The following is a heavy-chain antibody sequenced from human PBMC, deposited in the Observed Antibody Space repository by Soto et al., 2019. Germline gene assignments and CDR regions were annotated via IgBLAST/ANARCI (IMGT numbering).Heavy chain of an antibody. D-gene: IGHD2-15*01. V-gene: IGHV4-31*03. J-gene: IGHJ6*02. CDR2: IYYSGST. Sequence: QVQLQESGPGLVKPSQTLSLTCTVSGGSISSGDDYWTWIRQDPGKGLEWIGYIYYSGSTYYTPSLKSRGTISVDTSKNQFSLKLSSVTAADTAVYYCARLAADGYSSYSGMDVWGQGTTVTVSS. CDR3: ARLAADGYSSYSGMDV. CDR1: GGSISSGDDY.